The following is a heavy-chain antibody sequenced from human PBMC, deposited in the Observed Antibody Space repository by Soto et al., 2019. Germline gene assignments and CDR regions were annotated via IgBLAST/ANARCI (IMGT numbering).Heavy chain of an antibody. CDR3: AKDRVESGLGEIDY. J-gene: IGHJ4*02. D-gene: IGHD3-16*01. V-gene: IGHV3-30-3*01. Sequence: QVQVVESGGGVVQPGRSLRLSCAASGFTFSTYAMHWVRQAPGKGLEWVAVISYDGSNEYYADSVKGRFTISRDNSKNTLYLQMNSLRVEDTAVYYCAKDRVESGLGEIDYWGQGTLVTVSS. CDR1: GFTFSTYA. CDR2: ISYDGSNE.